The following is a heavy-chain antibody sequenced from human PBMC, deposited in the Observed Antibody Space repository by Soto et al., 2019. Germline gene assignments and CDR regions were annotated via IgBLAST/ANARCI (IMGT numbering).Heavy chain of an antibody. CDR1: GGSISSYY. D-gene: IGHD6-19*01. CDR3: ARARWYSSGSHYYSGMDV. CDR2: IYYSGST. V-gene: IGHV4-59*01. Sequence: SETLSLTCTVSGGSISSYYWSWIRQPPGKGLEWIGYIYYSGSTNYNPSLKSRVTISVDTSKNQFSPELSSVTAADTAVYYCARARWYSSGSHYYSGMDVWGQGTMVTVFS. J-gene: IGHJ6*02.